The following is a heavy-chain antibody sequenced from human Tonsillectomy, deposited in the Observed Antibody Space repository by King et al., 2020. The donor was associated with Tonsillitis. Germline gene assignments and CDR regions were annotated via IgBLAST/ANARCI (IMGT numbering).Heavy chain of an antibody. CDR3: VSYRSNIWRRFDY. CDR1: GFTFTNYF. Sequence: EVQLVESGGGLVRPGWSLGLSCTGSGFTFTNYFMTWVRQAPGKGLEWGANIDDDGSEENYVGSVKGRFTISRDNAKNSLYLQMNSRGAEETAMVYCVSYRSNIWRRFDYWGQGTLVIVSS. V-gene: IGHV3-7*02. CDR2: IDDDGSEE. D-gene: IGHD6-19*01. J-gene: IGHJ4*02.